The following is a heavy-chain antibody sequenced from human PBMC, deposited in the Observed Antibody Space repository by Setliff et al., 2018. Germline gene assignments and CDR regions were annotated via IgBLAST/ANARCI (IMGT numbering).Heavy chain of an antibody. D-gene: IGHD5-12*01. CDR3: ARRRGYSGYDFGLYAFDI. V-gene: IGHV4-39*07. CDR2: INHSGST. Sequence: PSETLSLTCTVSGGSISSSSYYWGWIRQPPGKGLEGIGEINHSGSTNYNTSLKSRVTISVGTSKNQFSLKLSSVTAADTAVYYCARRRGYSGYDFGLYAFDIWGQGTMVTVSS. J-gene: IGHJ3*02. CDR1: GGSISSSSYY.